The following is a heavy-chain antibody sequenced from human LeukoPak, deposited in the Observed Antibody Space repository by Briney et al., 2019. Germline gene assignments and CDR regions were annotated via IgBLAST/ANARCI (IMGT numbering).Heavy chain of an antibody. CDR3: ARDGYDHKYYFDY. Sequence: GGSLRLSCVASGFTFSNYGIHWVRQAPGKGLEWVAIISHDGSDKNYGDSVKGRFTISRDNAKNSLYLQMNSLRAEDTAVYYCARDGYDHKYYFDYWGQGTLVTVSS. CDR2: ISHDGSDK. D-gene: IGHD5-12*01. V-gene: IGHV3-30*03. CDR1: GFTFSNYG. J-gene: IGHJ4*02.